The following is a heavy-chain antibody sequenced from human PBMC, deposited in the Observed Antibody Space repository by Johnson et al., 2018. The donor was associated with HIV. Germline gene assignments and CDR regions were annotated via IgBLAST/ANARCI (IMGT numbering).Heavy chain of an antibody. Sequence: MMLVESGGAVVQPGGSLRLSCVGSGFTFSSYWMHWVRQAPGKGLEWVSYISGSGSTIYYADSVKGRFTISRDNSKNTLYLQMNSLRAEDTAVYYCAKESKWESRTPHAFDMWGQGTMVTVSS. J-gene: IGHJ3*02. CDR1: GFTFSSYW. V-gene: IGHV3-48*01. CDR3: AKESKWESRTPHAFDM. CDR2: ISGSGSTI. D-gene: IGHD1-26*01.